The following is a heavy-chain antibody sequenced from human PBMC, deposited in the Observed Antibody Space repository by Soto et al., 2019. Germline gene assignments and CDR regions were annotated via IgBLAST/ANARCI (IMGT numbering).Heavy chain of an antibody. D-gene: IGHD6-19*01. J-gene: IGHJ4*02. V-gene: IGHV3-30*04. CDR1: GFTFNSYA. Sequence: GGSLRLSCAASGFTFNSYAMHWVRQAPGKGLEWVSVINRDGSNKCYADYVKGRFTISRDNSKNTLYLQMNSLRVEDTAVYYCARETGYSSGWRQDYWGQGTLVTVSS. CDR3: ARETGYSSGWRQDY. CDR2: INRDGSNK.